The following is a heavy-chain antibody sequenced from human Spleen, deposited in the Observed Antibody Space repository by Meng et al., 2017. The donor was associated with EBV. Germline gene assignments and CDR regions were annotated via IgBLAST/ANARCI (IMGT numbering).Heavy chain of an antibody. J-gene: IGHJ4*02. CDR3: ARQGRSDYYDSSGSDY. Sequence: QVQLVQSGSELKKPXXXXTVXXKXXGYTFTNYDMNWVRQAPGQGLEWMGWINTNTGNPTYAQGFTGRFVFSLDTSVSTAYLQISSLKAEDTAVYYCARQGRSDYYDSSGSDYWGQGTLVTVSS. V-gene: IGHV7-4-1*02. CDR2: INTNTGNP. D-gene: IGHD3-22*01. CDR1: GYTFTNYD.